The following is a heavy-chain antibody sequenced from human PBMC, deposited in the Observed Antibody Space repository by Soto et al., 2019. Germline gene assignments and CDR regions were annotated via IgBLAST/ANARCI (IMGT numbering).Heavy chain of an antibody. CDR3: ARAQIPAAHRGYYYYGMDV. Sequence: VASVKVSCKASGYTFTGYYMHWVRQAPGQGLEWMGWINPNSGGTNYAQKFQGRVTMTRDTSISTAYMELSRLRSDDTAVYYCARAQIPAAHRGYYYYGMDVWGQGTTVTVSS. J-gene: IGHJ6*02. V-gene: IGHV1-2*02. CDR2: INPNSGGT. CDR1: GYTFTGYY. D-gene: IGHD2-2*01.